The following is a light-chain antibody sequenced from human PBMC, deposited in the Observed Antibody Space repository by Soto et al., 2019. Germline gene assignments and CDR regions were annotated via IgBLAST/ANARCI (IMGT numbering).Light chain of an antibody. V-gene: IGKV3-20*01. CDR2: GAS. Sequence: EVVLPQSPGTLSLSPGERATLSCRASQSVSSTHLAWYQQKPGQAPRLLVYGASNRATGIPDRFSGSGSGTDFTLTISRLEPEDLALYYCQQYGISTRAFGPGTKVDIK. CDR3: QQYGISTRA. CDR1: QSVSSTH. J-gene: IGKJ3*01.